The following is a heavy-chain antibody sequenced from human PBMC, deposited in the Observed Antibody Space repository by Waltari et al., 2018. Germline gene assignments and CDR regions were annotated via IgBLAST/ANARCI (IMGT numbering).Heavy chain of an antibody. J-gene: IGHJ6*02. CDR3: TGGYYESSGFSFSYTYNMDV. V-gene: IGHV1-69*06. D-gene: IGHD3-22*01. Sequence: QVQVVQSGAEVKKPGSSLRVSCKASGGTFSSFGIAWVRAAPGKGLEWMGGNIPTFGTTNYPQEFQGRVTITADKSTSTAYMELSSLRSADTAVYYCTGGYYESSGFSFSYTYNMDVWGQGTTVTVSS. CDR1: GGTFSSFG. CDR2: NIPTFGTT.